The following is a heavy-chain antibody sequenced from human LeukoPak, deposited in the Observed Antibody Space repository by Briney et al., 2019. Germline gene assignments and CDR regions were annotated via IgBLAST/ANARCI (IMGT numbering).Heavy chain of an antibody. CDR3: ARDERLLSFLK. Sequence: GGTLRLSCAASGFTFSSYGMSWVRQAPGKGLEWVSGVTGSGGSTYYADSVKGRFTISRDNSKNTLYLQMNSLRAEDTAIYYCARDERLLSFLKWGQGTLVTVSS. CDR1: GFTFSSYG. D-gene: IGHD3-3*01. V-gene: IGHV3-23*01. CDR2: VTGSGGST. J-gene: IGHJ4*02.